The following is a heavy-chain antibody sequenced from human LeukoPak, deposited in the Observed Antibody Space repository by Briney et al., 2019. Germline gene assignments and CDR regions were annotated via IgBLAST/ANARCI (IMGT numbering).Heavy chain of an antibody. D-gene: IGHD3-10*01. V-gene: IGHV3-30*04. CDR1: GFTFSSYA. CDR3: ARDLVWFGELLSDGMDV. Sequence: PGRSLRLSCAASGFTFSSYAMHWVRQAPGKGLEWVAVISYDGSNKYYADSVKGRFTISRDNSKNTLYPQMNSLRAEDTAVYYCARDLVWFGELLSDGMDVWGQGTTVTVSS. J-gene: IGHJ6*02. CDR2: ISYDGSNK.